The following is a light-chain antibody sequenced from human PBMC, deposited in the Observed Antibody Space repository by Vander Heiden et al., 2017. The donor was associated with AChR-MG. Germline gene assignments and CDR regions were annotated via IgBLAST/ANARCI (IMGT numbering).Light chain of an antibody. J-gene: IGLJ2*01. CDR3: SSYTSSSPV. CDR1: SSDGGGYNY. V-gene: IGLV2-14*03. CDR2: DVS. Sequence: QSALTQPASVSRSPGQSLTIASTGTSSDGGGYNYVSWYKQDPGKAPKLMIYDVSNRSSGVSNRCSGSKSGNTASLTISGLQAEDEDDYYCSSYTSSSPVFGGGTKLTVL.